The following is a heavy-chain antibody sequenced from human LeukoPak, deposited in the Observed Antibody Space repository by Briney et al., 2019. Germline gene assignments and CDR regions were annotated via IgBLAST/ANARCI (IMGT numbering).Heavy chain of an antibody. CDR2: ISWNSGSI. CDR3: AKDMGYSSSSRAFDI. D-gene: IGHD6-6*01. J-gene: IGHJ3*02. V-gene: IGHV3-9*03. Sequence: SLRLSCAASGFTFDDYAMHWVRQAPGKGLEWVSGISWNSGSIGYADSVKGRFTISRDDAKNSLYLQMNSLRAEDMALYYCAKDMGYSSSSRAFDIWGQGTMVTVSS. CDR1: GFTFDDYA.